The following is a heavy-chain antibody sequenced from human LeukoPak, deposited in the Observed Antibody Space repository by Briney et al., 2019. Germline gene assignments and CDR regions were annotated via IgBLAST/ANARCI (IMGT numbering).Heavy chain of an antibody. CDR1: GFTVSSNY. CDR3: AKLVSDWVFVLEPFDY. CDR2: ISGSGGST. D-gene: IGHD3-3*01. Sequence: GGSLRLSCAASGFTVSSNYMSWVRQAPGKGLEWVSAISGSGGSTYYADSVKGRFTISRDNSKNTLYLQMNSLRAEDTAVYYCAKLVSDWVFVLEPFDYWGQGTLVTVSS. J-gene: IGHJ4*02. V-gene: IGHV3-23*01.